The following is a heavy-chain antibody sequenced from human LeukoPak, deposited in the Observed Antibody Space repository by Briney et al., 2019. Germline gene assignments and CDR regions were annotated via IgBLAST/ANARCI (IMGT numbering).Heavy chain of an antibody. J-gene: IGHJ4*02. CDR3: ATRIQLWGNYFDY. CDR2: ISAYNGNT. D-gene: IGHD5-18*01. CDR1: GYTFTSYG. Sequence: ASVKVSCKASGYTFTSYGISWVRQAPGQGLEWMGWISAYNGNTNYAQKFQGRVTMTEDTSTDTAYMELSSQRSEDTAVYYCATRIQLWGNYFDYWGQGTLVTVSS. V-gene: IGHV1-18*01.